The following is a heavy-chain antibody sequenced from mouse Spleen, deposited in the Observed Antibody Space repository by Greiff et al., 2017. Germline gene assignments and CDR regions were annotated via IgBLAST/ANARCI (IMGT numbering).Heavy chain of an antibody. D-gene: IGHD2-14*01. CDR2: ISSGGGNT. CDR1: GFTFSSYA. Sequence: EVQRVESGGGLVKLGGSLKLSCAASGFTFSSYAMSWVRQTPEKRLEWVATISSGGGNTYYPDSVKGRFTISRDNAKNTLYLQMSSLKSEDTAMYYCARQDYRFLMDYWGQGTSVTVSS. CDR3: ARQDYRFLMDY. V-gene: IGHV5-9-3*01. J-gene: IGHJ4*01.